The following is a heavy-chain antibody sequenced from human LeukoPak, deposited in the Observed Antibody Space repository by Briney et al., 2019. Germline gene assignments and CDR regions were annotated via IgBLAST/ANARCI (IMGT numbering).Heavy chain of an antibody. V-gene: IGHV3-21*01. CDR3: ARDGPRPYDFWSGYYPYYYYGMDV. D-gene: IGHD3-3*01. CDR1: GFTFSSYS. J-gene: IGHJ6*02. Sequence: GGSLRLSCAASGFTFSSYSMNWVRQAPGKGLEWVSSISSSSSYIYYADSVKGRFTISRDNAKNSLYPQMNSLRAEDTAVYYCARDGPRPYDFWSGYYPYYYYGMDVWGQGTTVTVSS. CDR2: ISSSSSYI.